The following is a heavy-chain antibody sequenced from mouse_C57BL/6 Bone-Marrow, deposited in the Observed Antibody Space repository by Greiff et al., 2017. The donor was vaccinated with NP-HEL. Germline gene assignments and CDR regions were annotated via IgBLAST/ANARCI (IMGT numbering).Heavy chain of an antibody. J-gene: IGHJ2*01. D-gene: IGHD1-1*01. CDR2: IDPSDSYP. CDR1: GYTFTSYW. Sequence: QVQLQQPGAELVMPGASVKLSCKASGYTFTSYWMHWVKQRPGQGLEWIGEIDPSDSYPNYNQKFKGKSTLTVDKSSSTAYMQLSSLTSEDSAVYYCARDYGTYYFDYWGQGTTLTVSS. V-gene: IGHV1-69*01. CDR3: ARDYGTYYFDY.